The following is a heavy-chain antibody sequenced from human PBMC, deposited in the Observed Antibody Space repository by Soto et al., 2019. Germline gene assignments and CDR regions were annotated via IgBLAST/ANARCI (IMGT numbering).Heavy chain of an antibody. CDR2: ISAYSGKT. CDR3: ARDNSGDFWSGYSHYYFDY. J-gene: IGHJ4*02. V-gene: IGHV1-18*01. D-gene: IGHD3-3*01. CDR1: GYTLTSYG. Sequence: ASVKVSCKASGYTLTSYGISWVRKAPGQGLEWMGWISAYSGKTNYAQMLQGRLTMTTDTSTTTAYMELRSLRSDDTAVYYCARDNSGDFWSGYSHYYFDYWGQGTLVTVSS.